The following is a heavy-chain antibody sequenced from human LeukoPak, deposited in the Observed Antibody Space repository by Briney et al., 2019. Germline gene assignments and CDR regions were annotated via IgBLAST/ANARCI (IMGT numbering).Heavy chain of an antibody. CDR1: GGSISGYY. D-gene: IGHD1-26*01. CDR2: ISYSGGT. Sequence: PSGTLSLTCTVSGGSISGYYWSWIRQPPGKGLEWIGLISYSGGTNYNPSLKSRVTISVDTSKNQFSLKLNSVTAADTAVYYCARHGGSYTFDYWGQGTLVTVSS. CDR3: ARHGGSYTFDY. V-gene: IGHV4-59*08. J-gene: IGHJ4*02.